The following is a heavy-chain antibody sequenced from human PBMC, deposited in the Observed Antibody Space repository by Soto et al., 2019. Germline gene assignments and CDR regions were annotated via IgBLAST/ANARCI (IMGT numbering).Heavy chain of an antibody. V-gene: IGHV4-31*03. CDR2: ICYSGST. J-gene: IGHJ4*02. CDR1: GGSISSGGYY. D-gene: IGHD4-17*01. Sequence: QVQLQESGPGLVKPSQTLSLTCTVSGGSISSGGYYWSWIRQHPGKGLEWIGYICYSGSTYYNPSLKSRVTISVDTSKNQFSLKLSSVTAADTAVYYCARDRRDYGDRTYIDYWGQGTLVTVSS. CDR3: ARDRRDYGDRTYIDY.